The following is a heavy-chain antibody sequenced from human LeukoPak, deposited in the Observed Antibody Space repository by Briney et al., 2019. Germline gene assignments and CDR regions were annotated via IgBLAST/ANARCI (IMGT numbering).Heavy chain of an antibody. CDR3: AKDQYYYDSSGRFDP. Sequence: SGRSLRLSCVASGFTFDDYAMHWVRQAPGKGLEWVSGISWNSGSIGYADSVKGRFTISRDNTKNSLYLQMNSLRAEDTAVYYCAKDQYYYDSSGRFDPWGQGTLVTVSS. J-gene: IGHJ5*02. CDR1: GFTFDDYA. CDR2: ISWNSGSI. V-gene: IGHV3-9*01. D-gene: IGHD3-22*01.